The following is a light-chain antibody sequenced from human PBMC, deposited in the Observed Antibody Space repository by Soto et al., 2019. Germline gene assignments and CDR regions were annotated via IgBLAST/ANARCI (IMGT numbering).Light chain of an antibody. CDR3: QQYGSSPPWT. CDR2: GAS. CDR1: QSVSSIY. Sequence: EIVLTQSPGTLSLSPGERATLSCRASQSVSSIYLAWYQQKPGQAPRLLIYGASSMATGIPDRFSGSGAGTDFTLTISRREPEDFAVYYCQQYGSSPPWTFGQGTKVEIK. J-gene: IGKJ1*01. V-gene: IGKV3-20*01.